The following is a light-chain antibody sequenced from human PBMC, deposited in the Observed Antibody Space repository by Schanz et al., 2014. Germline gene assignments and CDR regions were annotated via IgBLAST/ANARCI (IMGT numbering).Light chain of an antibody. J-gene: IGLJ3*02. CDR1: SSDVGGSNY. CDR2: DVN. Sequence: QSALTQPASVSGSPGQSITISCTGTSSDVGGSNYVSWYQQHPGGAPKLMIYDVNSRPSGASNRFSGSKSGNTASLTISGLQAEDEADYYCNSYAGSNNWVFGGGTKLTVL. CDR3: NSYAGSNNWV. V-gene: IGLV2-14*01.